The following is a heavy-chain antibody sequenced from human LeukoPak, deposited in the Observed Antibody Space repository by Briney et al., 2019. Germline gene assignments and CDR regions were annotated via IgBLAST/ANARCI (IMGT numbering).Heavy chain of an antibody. Sequence: SETLSLICTVSGGSISSGDYYWSWIRQPPGKGLEWIGHIYYSGTTYYNPSLKSRVTISVDTSKNQFSLKLTSVTAADTAVYYCAKGPYSSGSYYWGQGTLVTVSS. CDR2: IYYSGTT. J-gene: IGHJ4*02. CDR1: GGSISSGDYY. D-gene: IGHD3-10*01. CDR3: AKGPYSSGSYY. V-gene: IGHV4-30-4*01.